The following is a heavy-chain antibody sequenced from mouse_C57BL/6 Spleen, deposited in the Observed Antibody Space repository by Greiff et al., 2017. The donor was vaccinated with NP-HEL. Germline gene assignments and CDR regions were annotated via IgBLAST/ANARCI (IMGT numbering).Heavy chain of an antibody. J-gene: IGHJ4*01. CDR1: GFTFSSYG. CDR3: ARQNYDAMDY. CDR2: ISSGSSTI. V-gene: IGHV5-6*02. Sequence: DVKLVESGGDLVKPGGSLKLSCAASGFTFSSYGMSWVRQTPDKRLEWVATISSGSSTIYYADTVKGRFTISRDNAKNTLFLQMTSLRSEDTAMYYCARQNYDAMDYWGQGTSVTVSS.